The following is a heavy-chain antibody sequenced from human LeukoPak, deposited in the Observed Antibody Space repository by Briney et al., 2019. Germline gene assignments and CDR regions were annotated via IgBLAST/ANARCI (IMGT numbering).Heavy chain of an antibody. J-gene: IGHJ6*02. CDR2: ISGSGGST. CDR1: GFTFSSYA. Sequence: PGGSLRLSCAASGFTFSSYAMSWVRQAPGKGLEWVLAISGSGGSTYYADSVKGRFTISRDNSKNTLYLQMNSLRAEDTAVYYCAKAKYYDFWSALYYYYGMDVWGQGTTVTVSS. V-gene: IGHV3-23*01. CDR3: AKAKYYDFWSALYYYYGMDV. D-gene: IGHD3-3*01.